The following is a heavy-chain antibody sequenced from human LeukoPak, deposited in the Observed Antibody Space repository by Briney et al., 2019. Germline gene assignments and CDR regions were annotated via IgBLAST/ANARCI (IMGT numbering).Heavy chain of an antibody. CDR3: ARDERWLPWRYFDY. CDR2: ISSSGSTI. V-gene: IGHV3-48*03. J-gene: IGHJ4*02. D-gene: IGHD5-24*01. Sequence: PGGSLRLSCAASGFTFSSYEMNWVRQAPGKGLEWVSYISSSGSTIYYADSVKGRFTISRDNAKNSLYLQMNSLRADDTAVYYCARDERWLPWRYFDYWGQGTLVTVSS. CDR1: GFTFSSYE.